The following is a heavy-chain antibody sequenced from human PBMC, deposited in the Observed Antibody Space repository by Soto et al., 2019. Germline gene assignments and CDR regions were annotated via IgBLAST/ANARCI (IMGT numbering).Heavy chain of an antibody. V-gene: IGHV1-69*13. CDR2: IIPIFGTA. Sequence: GASVKVSCKASGGTFSSYAISWVRQAPGQGLEWMGGIIPIFGTANYAQKFQGRVTITADESTSTAYMELSSLRSEDTAVYYCATSNYYDSSVSYYFDYWGQGTLVTVSS. CDR1: GGTFSSYA. J-gene: IGHJ4*02. CDR3: ATSNYYDSSVSYYFDY. D-gene: IGHD3-22*01.